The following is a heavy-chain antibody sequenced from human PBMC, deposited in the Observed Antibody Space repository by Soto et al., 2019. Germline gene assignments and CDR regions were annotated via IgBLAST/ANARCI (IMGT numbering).Heavy chain of an antibody. J-gene: IGHJ4*02. CDR3: ARDGMGSGSSYGIVY. D-gene: IGHD3-22*01. V-gene: IGHV4-31*03. Sequence: SDTLSLTCTVSGGSISSGGYYWSWIRQHPGKGLEWIGYIYYSGSTYYNPSLKSRVTISVDASKNQFSLKLSSVTAADTAVYYCARDGMGSGSSYGIVYWGQGTLVTVSS. CDR2: IYYSGST. CDR1: GGSISSGGYY.